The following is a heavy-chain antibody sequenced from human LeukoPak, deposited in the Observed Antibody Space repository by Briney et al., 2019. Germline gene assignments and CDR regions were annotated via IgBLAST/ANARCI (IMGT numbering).Heavy chain of an antibody. V-gene: IGHV3-21*01. Sequence: NPGGSLRLSCAAWGSTLSSYSMSGVRQARGKGGEGGSSISSSSSYIYYADSVKGRFTISRDNAKNSLYLQMNSLRAEDTAVYYCARDGTAMANGAFDIWGQGTMVTVSA. D-gene: IGHD5-18*01. J-gene: IGHJ3*02. CDR3: ARDGTAMANGAFDI. CDR1: GSTLSSYS. CDR2: ISSSSSYI.